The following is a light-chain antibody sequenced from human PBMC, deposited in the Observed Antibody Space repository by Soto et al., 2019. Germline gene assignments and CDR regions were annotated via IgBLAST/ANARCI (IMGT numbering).Light chain of an antibody. J-gene: IGKJ1*01. CDR2: GTS. V-gene: IGKV3-20*01. Sequence: EIVLTQSPGTLSLSPGERATLSCRASQSVSSSFLAWYQQKPGQAPRLLIYGTSSRATGIPDRFSGSGSGTDFTLPISRLEPEDFAVYYCQRYGSSPRWTFGQGTKVDIK. CDR1: QSVSSSF. CDR3: QRYGSSPRWT.